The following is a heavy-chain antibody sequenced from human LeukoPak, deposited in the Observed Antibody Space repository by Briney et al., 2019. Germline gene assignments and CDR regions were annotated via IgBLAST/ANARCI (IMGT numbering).Heavy chain of an antibody. J-gene: IGHJ3*02. CDR1: GGTFSSYA. V-gene: IGHV1-69*05. CDR3: ARGVPAAIAFDI. CDR2: IIPIFGTA. D-gene: IGHD2-2*01. Sequence: SVKVSCKASGGTFSSYAISWVRQAPGQGLEWMGGIIPIFGTANYAQKFQGRVTITTDESMSTAYMELSSLRSEDTAVYYCARGVPAAIAFDIWGQGTMVTVSS.